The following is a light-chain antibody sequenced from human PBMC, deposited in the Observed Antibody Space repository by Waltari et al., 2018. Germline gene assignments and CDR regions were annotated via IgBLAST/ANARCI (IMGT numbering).Light chain of an antibody. Sequence: DIQMTQSPSTLSASLGDRVTITCRASQSISSWLAWYQQKPGKAPKLLIYDASSLESGVPSRFSGSGSGTEFTLTISSLQPDDFATYYCQQYNSYSGYTFGQGTKLEIK. V-gene: IGKV1-5*01. CDR3: QQYNSYSGYT. CDR1: QSISSW. J-gene: IGKJ2*01. CDR2: DAS.